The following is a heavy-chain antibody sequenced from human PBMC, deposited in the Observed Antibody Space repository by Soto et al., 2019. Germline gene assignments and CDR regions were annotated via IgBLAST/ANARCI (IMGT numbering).Heavy chain of an antibody. CDR1: GGTFSSYA. Sequence: QVQLVQSGAEVKKPGSSVKVSCKASGGTFSSYAISWVRQAPGQGLEWMGGIIPIFGTANYAQKFQGRVTITADESTSTAYMELSRLRSEDTAVYYCAREDTAMVLGYYGMDVWGQGTTVTVSS. D-gene: IGHD5-18*01. CDR2: IIPIFGTA. V-gene: IGHV1-69*01. CDR3: AREDTAMVLGYYGMDV. J-gene: IGHJ6*02.